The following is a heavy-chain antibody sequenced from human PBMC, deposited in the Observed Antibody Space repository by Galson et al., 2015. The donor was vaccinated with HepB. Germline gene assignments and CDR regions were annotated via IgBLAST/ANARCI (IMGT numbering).Heavy chain of an antibody. J-gene: IGHJ2*01. Sequence: SLRLSCAASGFTLSSYTMNWVRQAPGKGLESVSYISSTGTTMYYADSAKGRFTISRDNAQHSLYLQLNSLRDEDPAVYHFARVYFGSGSSSAYWYFDLWGRGALVTVSS. CDR2: ISSTGTTM. CDR1: GFTLSSYT. V-gene: IGHV3-48*02. D-gene: IGHD3-10*01. CDR3: ARVYFGSGSSSAYWYFDL.